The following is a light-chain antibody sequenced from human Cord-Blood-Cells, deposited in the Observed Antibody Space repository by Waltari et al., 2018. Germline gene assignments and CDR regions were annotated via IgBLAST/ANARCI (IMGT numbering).Light chain of an antibody. Sequence: QSALTQPASVSGSPGQSITIPCTGTSSDVGGYNYVSWYQQPPGKAPKLMIYDVSNRPSGVSNRFSGSKSGNTASLTISGLQAEDEADYYCSSYTSSSTQVFGGGTKLTVL. CDR2: DVS. J-gene: IGLJ2*01. CDR1: SSDVGGYNY. V-gene: IGLV2-14*01. CDR3: SSYTSSSTQV.